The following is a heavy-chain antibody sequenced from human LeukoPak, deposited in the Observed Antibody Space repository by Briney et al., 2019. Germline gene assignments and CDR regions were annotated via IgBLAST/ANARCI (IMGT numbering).Heavy chain of an antibody. Sequence: GGSLRLSCAASGFTFSSYAMSWVRQAPGKGLERVSAISGSGGSTYYADSVKGRFTISRDNSKNTLYLQMNSLRAEDTAVYYCAKDKAVRRYFDWLLSGYFDYWGQGTLVTVSS. CDR3: AKDKAVRRYFDWLLSGYFDY. D-gene: IGHD3-9*01. J-gene: IGHJ4*02. CDR2: ISGSGGST. V-gene: IGHV3-23*01. CDR1: GFTFSSYA.